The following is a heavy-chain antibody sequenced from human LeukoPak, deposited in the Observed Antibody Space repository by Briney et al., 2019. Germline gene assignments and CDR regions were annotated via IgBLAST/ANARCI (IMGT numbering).Heavy chain of an antibody. V-gene: IGHV3-23*01. CDR1: GFTLSRNA. CDR3: AKPVTVSSPFDY. CDR2: ISVSGDAT. J-gene: IGHJ4*02. Sequence: PGGSLRLSCAVSGFTLSRNAMTWVRQAPGKGLQWISSISVSGDATDYADSVKGRFAIYRDNSKNTLYLQMNSLRAEATAVYYCAKPVTVSSPFDYWGQGTLVSVSS. D-gene: IGHD3-10*01.